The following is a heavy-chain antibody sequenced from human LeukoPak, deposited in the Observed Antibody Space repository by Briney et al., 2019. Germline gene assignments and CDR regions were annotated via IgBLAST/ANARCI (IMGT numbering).Heavy chain of an antibody. CDR3: ATRPGYRAFDY. Sequence: GRSLRLSCAVSGFTFSSYGMHWVRQAPGKGLEWVAVISYDGSNKYYADSVKGRFTISRDKSKNTLYLQMNSLRAEDTAVYYCATRPGYRAFDYWGQGTLVTVSS. CDR1: GFTFSSYG. J-gene: IGHJ4*02. CDR2: ISYDGSNK. V-gene: IGHV3-30*03. D-gene: IGHD1-1*01.